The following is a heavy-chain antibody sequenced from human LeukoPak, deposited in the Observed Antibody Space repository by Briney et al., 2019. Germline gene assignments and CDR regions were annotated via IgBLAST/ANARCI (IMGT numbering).Heavy chain of an antibody. CDR3: ARAGERYSSSWYGIDY. D-gene: IGHD6-13*01. J-gene: IGHJ4*02. CDR1: GGSIRSHY. CDR2: IYYGGSI. Sequence: SETLSLTCTVSGGSIRSHYWSWIRQPPGKGLEWIGYIYYGGSINYNPSLKSRVTISVDTSKNQTSLKLSSVTAADTAVYYCARAGERYSSSWYGIDYSGQGTLVTVSP. V-gene: IGHV4-59*11.